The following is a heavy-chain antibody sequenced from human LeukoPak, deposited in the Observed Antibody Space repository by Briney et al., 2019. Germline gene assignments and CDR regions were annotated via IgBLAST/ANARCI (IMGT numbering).Heavy chain of an antibody. D-gene: IGHD5-18*01. V-gene: IGHV4-34*01. CDR3: ARGPSGYSYGGPLVY. CDR2: INHSGST. J-gene: IGHJ4*02. Sequence: PSETLTLTCAVYGGSFSGYYWSWIRQPPGKGLEWIGEINHSGSTTYNPSIKSRVTISVDTSKNQFSLKLSSVTAADTAVYYCARGPSGYSYGGPLVYWGQGTLVTVSS. CDR1: GGSFSGYY.